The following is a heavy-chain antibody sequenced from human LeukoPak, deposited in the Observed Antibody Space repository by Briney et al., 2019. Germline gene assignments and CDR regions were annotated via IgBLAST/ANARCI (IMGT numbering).Heavy chain of an antibody. CDR2: ISAYNGNT. J-gene: IGHJ4*02. V-gene: IGHV1-18*01. Sequence: ASVKVSCKASGYTFTSYGISWVRQAPGQGLEWMGCISAYNGNTNYAQKLQGRVTMTTDTSTSTAYMELRSLRSDDTAVYYCARDSSIAAAGLPFDYWGQGTLVTVSS. CDR1: GYTFTSYG. D-gene: IGHD6-13*01. CDR3: ARDSSIAAAGLPFDY.